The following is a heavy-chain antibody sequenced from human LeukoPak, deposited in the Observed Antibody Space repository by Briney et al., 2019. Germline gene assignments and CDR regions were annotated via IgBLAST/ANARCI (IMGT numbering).Heavy chain of an antibody. CDR3: ARLVYDTTSGYSYDY. D-gene: IGHD3-22*01. V-gene: IGHV1-2*02. J-gene: IGHJ4*02. CDR1: GYTFTGYY. CDR2: INCNSGDT. Sequence: ASVKVSCKASGYTFTGYYIHWVRQAPGQGLEWMGWINCNSGDTHYAQRFQGRVTMTRDTSISTAYMELSRLTSDDTAVYYCARLVYDTTSGYSYDYWGQGTLVTVSS.